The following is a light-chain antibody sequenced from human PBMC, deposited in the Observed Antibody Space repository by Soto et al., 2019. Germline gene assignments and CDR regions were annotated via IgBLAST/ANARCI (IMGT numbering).Light chain of an antibody. V-gene: IGKV1-39*01. Sequence: DIQMTQCPSSLSASVGDRVTITCRASQSISTFLNWYQQKQGKAPNLLIYAASGLQSWVPSRFSGSGSGTDFTLTISSLQPEDFATYYCQQSNRTPITFGQGTRLEIK. CDR1: QSISTF. CDR2: AAS. CDR3: QQSNRTPIT. J-gene: IGKJ5*01.